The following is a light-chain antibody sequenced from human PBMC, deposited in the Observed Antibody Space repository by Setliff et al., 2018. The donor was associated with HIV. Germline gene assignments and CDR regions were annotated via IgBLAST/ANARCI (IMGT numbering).Light chain of an antibody. J-gene: IGLJ1*01. CDR1: SSNIRVNV. V-gene: IGLV1-44*01. Sequence: QSVLSQPPSASGTPGQSVTISCSGSSSNIRVNVVNWYQHLPGTSPKLLIYNNYQRPSGVPDRFSGSKSGSSGSLAISGLQSEDEADYYCAVWDNGLKGYVFGTGTKVTVL. CDR2: NNY. CDR3: AVWDNGLKGYV.